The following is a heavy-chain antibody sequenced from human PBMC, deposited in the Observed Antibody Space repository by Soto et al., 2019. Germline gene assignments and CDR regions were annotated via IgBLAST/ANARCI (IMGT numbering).Heavy chain of an antibody. CDR1: GGSINSGDYY. CDR3: ARLYAGYEAFDY. V-gene: IGHV4-30-4*01. CDR2: IYYSGST. D-gene: IGHD2-2*01. Sequence: SETLSLTCSVSGGSINSGDYYWSWIRQSPGKGLEWIGYIYYSGSTYYNPSLKSRSTISIDTSKNQFFLDVDSVTAADTAVYYCARLYAGYEAFDYWGQGTLVTVSS. J-gene: IGHJ4*02.